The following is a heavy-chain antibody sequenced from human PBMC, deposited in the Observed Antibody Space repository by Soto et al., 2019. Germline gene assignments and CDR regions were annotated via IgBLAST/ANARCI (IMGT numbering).Heavy chain of an antibody. Sequence: QVQLVESGGGVVQPGRSLRLSCTASGFTFNTYTLHWLRQAPGTGLEWVAIVSYDGNSKYYPDSVKGRFTISRDNSKNTVYLQLNRLTAEDTAVYYCARDILGEESWWGQGTRVTVSS. CDR1: GFTFNTYT. CDR2: VSYDGNSK. J-gene: IGHJ4*02. V-gene: IGHV3-30-3*01. CDR3: ARDILGEESW. D-gene: IGHD3-3*01.